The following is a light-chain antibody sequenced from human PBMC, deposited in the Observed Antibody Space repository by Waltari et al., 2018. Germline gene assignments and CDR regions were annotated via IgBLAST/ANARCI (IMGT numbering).Light chain of an antibody. V-gene: IGKV1-13*02. CDR1: QGISSA. CDR3: QQFYSYPLT. Sequence: AIQLTQSPSSLSASVGDRVTITCRASQGISSALAWYQQKAGKAPKLLIYDASILESGVPSTFSGRGSGTDFTLTISSLQPEDFATYYCQQFYSYPLTFGGGTKVEIK. J-gene: IGKJ4*01. CDR2: DAS.